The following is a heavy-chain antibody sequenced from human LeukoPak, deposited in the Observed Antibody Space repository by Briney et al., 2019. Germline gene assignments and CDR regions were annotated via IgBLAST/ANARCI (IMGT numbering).Heavy chain of an antibody. CDR3: ARDIRNYYDSGAYGWFDP. CDR1: GFTFSSYG. Sequence: GGSLRLSYAASGFTFSSYGMSWVRQAPGKGLEWVSSISGSGGNVYYAGSVRGRFTISRDNSKNTVYLQMNSLRAEDTATYYCARDIRNYYDSGAYGWFDPWGQGTLVTVSS. D-gene: IGHD3-10*01. V-gene: IGHV3-23*01. J-gene: IGHJ5*02. CDR2: ISGSGGNV.